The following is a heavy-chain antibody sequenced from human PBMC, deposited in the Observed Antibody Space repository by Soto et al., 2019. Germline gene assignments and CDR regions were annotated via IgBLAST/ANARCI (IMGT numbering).Heavy chain of an antibody. V-gene: IGHV1-69*13. Sequence: VKVSCKASGGTFSSYAISWVRQAPGQGLEWVGGIIPIFGTANYAQKFQGRVTITADESTSTAYMELSSLRSEDTAVYYCASERYSSSPTGTGMDVWGQGTTVTVSS. CDR2: IIPIFGTA. CDR1: GGTFSSYA. J-gene: IGHJ6*02. CDR3: ASERYSSSPTGTGMDV. D-gene: IGHD6-6*01.